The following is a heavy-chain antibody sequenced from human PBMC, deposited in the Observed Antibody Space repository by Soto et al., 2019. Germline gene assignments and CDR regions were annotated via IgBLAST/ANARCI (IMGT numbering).Heavy chain of an antibody. V-gene: IGHV4-31*03. CDR1: GGSISSGGYY. CDR3: ARVSVNSGPRGGYYGMDV. J-gene: IGHJ6*02. Sequence: QVQLQESGPGLVKPSQTLSLTCTVSGGSISSGGYYWSWIRQHPGKGLEWIGYIYYSGSTYYNPSLKSRVTISVDTSKNQFSLKLSSVTAADTAVYYCARVSVNSGPRGGYYGMDVWGQGTTVTVSS. CDR2: IYYSGST. D-gene: IGHD5-12*01.